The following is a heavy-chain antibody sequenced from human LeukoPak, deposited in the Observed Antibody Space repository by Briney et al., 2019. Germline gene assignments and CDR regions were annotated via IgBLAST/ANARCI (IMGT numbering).Heavy chain of an antibody. D-gene: IGHD3-10*01. V-gene: IGHV4-61*02. CDR1: GGSISSGSYH. CDR2: IYTSGST. J-gene: IGHJ4*02. Sequence: SETLSLTCTVSGGSISSGSYHWSWIRQPPRKGLEWIGRIYTSGSTNYNPSLKSRVTISVDTSKNQFSLKLSSVTAADTAVYYCAKAGGSGRYNTYYFDYWGQGTLVTVSS. CDR3: AKAGGSGRYNTYYFDY.